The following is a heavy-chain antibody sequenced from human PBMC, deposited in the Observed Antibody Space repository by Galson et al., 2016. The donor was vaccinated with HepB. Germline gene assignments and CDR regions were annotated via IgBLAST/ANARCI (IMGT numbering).Heavy chain of an antibody. V-gene: IGHV3-23*01. J-gene: IGHJ5*02. CDR1: GFTFSSNA. CDR2: INSADGT. CDR3: AKLWYNLNGDYGWFDP. D-gene: IGHD3-9*01. Sequence: SLRLSCAASGFTFSSNAMSWVRQAPGKGLEWVSGINSADGTYYADAVKGRFTISRDNSKNTLYLQMNSLRGEDTAVYYCAKLWYNLNGDYGWFDPWGQGTLVTVTS.